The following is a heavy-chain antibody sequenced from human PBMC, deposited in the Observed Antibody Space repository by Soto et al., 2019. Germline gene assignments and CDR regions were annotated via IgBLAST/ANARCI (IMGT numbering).Heavy chain of an antibody. Sequence: SETLSLTCAVSGCSISRGGYSWGWMRQPPGKGLEGIGYIYNSGTTYYNPSLESRVTISVDRSTNQFSLKLSSVTAADTAVYYCARADFSGFNDYWGQGTLVTVSS. V-gene: IGHV4-30-2*01. CDR3: ARADFSGFNDY. CDR2: IYNSGTT. D-gene: IGHD3-3*01. CDR1: GCSISRGGYS. J-gene: IGHJ4*02.